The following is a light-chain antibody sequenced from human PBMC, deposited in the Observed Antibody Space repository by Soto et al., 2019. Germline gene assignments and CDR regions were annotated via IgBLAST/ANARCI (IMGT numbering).Light chain of an antibody. J-gene: IGLJ3*02. CDR1: SSNIGSNS. CDR2: NNN. Sequence: QAVVTQPPSEYGTPGQRVTISCSGSSSNIGSNSVTWFQQLPGTAPNLLISNNNQRPSGVPDRFSGSKSGTSASLAINGLQSEDEADYFCAAWDASLNAWVFGGGTKLTVL. CDR3: AAWDASLNAWV. V-gene: IGLV1-44*01.